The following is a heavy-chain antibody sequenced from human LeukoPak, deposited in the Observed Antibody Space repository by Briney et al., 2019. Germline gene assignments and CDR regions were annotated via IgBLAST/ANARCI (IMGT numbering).Heavy chain of an antibody. CDR1: GYIFTGYF. V-gene: IGHV1-2*04. D-gene: IGHD1-20*01. CDR3: SRGLINGHDFDY. CDR2: INPNSGGT. Sequence: ASVKVSCKASGYIFTGYFMHWVRQVPGQGPEWMGWINPNSGGTNYAQKFQGWVTMTMDTSISTAYMDLNRLTSDDTAVYYCSRGLINGHDFDYWGQGTVATVSS. J-gene: IGHJ4*02.